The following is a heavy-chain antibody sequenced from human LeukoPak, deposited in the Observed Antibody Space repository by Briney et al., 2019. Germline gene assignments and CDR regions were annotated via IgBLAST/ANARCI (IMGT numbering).Heavy chain of an antibody. V-gene: IGHV3-30*02. Sequence: QTGGSLRLSCAASGFTFSDYGMHWVRQAPGKGLEWVAFIRNDGSYEYYPDSVKGRFTISRDNSKNTVYLQMHSLRADDTAIYYCAKTGPYYFDLWGQGTLVTVSS. CDR3: AKTGPYYFDL. D-gene: IGHD3-10*01. CDR1: GFTFSDYG. J-gene: IGHJ4*02. CDR2: IRNDGSYE.